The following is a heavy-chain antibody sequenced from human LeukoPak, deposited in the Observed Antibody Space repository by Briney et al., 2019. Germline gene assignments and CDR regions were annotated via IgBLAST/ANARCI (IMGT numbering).Heavy chain of an antibody. CDR3: ARVHRPLGYDSSGYYEY. V-gene: IGHV1-8*03. D-gene: IGHD3-22*01. J-gene: IGHJ4*02. Sequence: GASVKVSCKASGYTFTSYDINWVRQATGQGLEWMGWMNPNSGNTGYAQKFQGRVTITRNTSISTAYMELSRLRSDDTAVYYCARVHRPLGYDSSGYYEYWGQGTLVTVSS. CDR1: GYTFTSYD. CDR2: MNPNSGNT.